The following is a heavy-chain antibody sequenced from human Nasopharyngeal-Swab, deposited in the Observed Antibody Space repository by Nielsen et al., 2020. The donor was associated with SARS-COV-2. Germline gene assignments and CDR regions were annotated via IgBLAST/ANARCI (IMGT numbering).Heavy chain of an antibody. CDR2: IYPGDSDT. V-gene: IGHV5-51*01. D-gene: IGHD2-15*01. Sequence: GESLKISCKGSGYSFTAYWIGWVRQMPGKGLEWMGIIYPGDSDTRYSPSFQGQVTISADKSISTAYLQWSSLKASDTAIYYCARHLSPRGDYYGMDVWGQGTTVTVSS. J-gene: IGHJ6*02. CDR1: GYSFTAYW. CDR3: ARHLSPRGDYYGMDV.